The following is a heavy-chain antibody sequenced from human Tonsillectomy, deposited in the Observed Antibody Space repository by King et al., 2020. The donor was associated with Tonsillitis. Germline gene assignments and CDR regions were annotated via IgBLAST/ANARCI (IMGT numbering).Heavy chain of an antibody. J-gene: IGHJ6*02. CDR1: GFTFNTYR. Sequence: VQLVESGGGLVQPGGSLRLSCAASGFTFNTYRMNWVRQAPGKGLEWVSYISSGSSTIYYADSVKGRFTISRDKAKNSLYLQMNSLRDEDTAVYYCARDRHDEMLTGYPYGMDVWGQGTTVTVSS. D-gene: IGHD3-9*01. CDR3: ARDRHDEMLTGYPYGMDV. CDR2: ISSGSSTI. V-gene: IGHV3-48*02.